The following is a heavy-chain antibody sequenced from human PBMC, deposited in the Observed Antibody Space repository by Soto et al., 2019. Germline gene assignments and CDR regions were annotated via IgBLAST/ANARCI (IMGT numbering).Heavy chain of an antibody. Sequence: QVQLVESGGGVVQPGRSLRLSCAASGFTFSSYGMHWVRQSPGKGLEWVAVISYDGSNKYYAYSVKGRVTISRDNSKNTLYLQMNSLRAEDTAVYYCAKDRRPNYYYGMDVWGQGTTVTVSS. V-gene: IGHV3-30*18. J-gene: IGHJ6*02. D-gene: IGHD6-25*01. CDR2: ISYDGSNK. CDR1: GFTFSSYG. CDR3: AKDRRPNYYYGMDV.